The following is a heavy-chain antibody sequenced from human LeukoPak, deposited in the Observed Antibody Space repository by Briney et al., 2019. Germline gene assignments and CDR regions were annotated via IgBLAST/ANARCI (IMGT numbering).Heavy chain of an antibody. J-gene: IGHJ3*02. CDR2: INWNGGST. V-gene: IGHV3-20*01. Sequence: GGSMRLACAASGFTFDDYGMSWVRQAPGKGRGWVAGINWNGGSTGYADSVKGRFTISRDNAKNSMYLQMNSLRAEDTALYHCARSRLLAYCGGSHCAFDIWGQGTMVTVSS. CDR3: ARSRLLAYCGGSHCAFDI. D-gene: IGHD2-21*01. CDR1: GFTFDDYG.